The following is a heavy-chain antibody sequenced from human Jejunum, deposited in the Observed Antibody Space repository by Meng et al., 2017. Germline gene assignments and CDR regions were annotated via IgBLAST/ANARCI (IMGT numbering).Heavy chain of an antibody. CDR3: AKGGHFDS. D-gene: IGHD5-12*01. V-gene: IGHV3-7*01. J-gene: IGHJ4*02. CDR2: INEDGSEK. CDR1: GFTFSTYW. Sequence: GESLKISCAASGFTFSTYWMSWARQAPGKGLEWVANINEDGSEKYYVDSVKGRFTISRDNAKNSLFLQMNSLRAEDTAVYYCAKGGHFDSWGQGTLVTVS.